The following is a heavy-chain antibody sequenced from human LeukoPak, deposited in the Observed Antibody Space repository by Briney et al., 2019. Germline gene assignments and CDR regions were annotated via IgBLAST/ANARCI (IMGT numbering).Heavy chain of an antibody. CDR2: INHSGST. CDR3: ARGSSSWYPYYYYYMDV. J-gene: IGHJ6*03. V-gene: IGHV4-34*01. Sequence: SETLSLTCAVYGVSFSGYYWSWVRQPPGKGLEWIGEINHSGSTNYNPSLKSRVTISVDTSKNQFSLKLSSVTAADTAVYYCARGSSSWYPYYYYYMDVWGKGTTVTVSS. D-gene: IGHD6-13*01. CDR1: GVSFSGYY.